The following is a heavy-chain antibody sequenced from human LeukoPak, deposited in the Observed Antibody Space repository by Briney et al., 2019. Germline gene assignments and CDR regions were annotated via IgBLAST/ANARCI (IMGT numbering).Heavy chain of an antibody. Sequence: RGPLRLSCAASGFTFNSYSMNWVRQAPGKGLEWVSSISSSSSSIYYADSVKGRFTISRDNAKNSLYLQMNSLRAEDTAVYYCARASGDIVETATMGSYWGQGTLVTVSS. CDR3: ARASGDIVETATMGSY. CDR2: ISSSSSSI. CDR1: GFTFNSYS. V-gene: IGHV3-21*01. J-gene: IGHJ4*02. D-gene: IGHD5-18*01.